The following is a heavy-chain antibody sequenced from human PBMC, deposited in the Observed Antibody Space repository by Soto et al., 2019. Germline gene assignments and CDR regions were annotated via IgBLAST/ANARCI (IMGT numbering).Heavy chain of an antibody. CDR1: GGSISSGGYY. CDR2: IYYSGST. CDR3: ARVSMVRGVRYYGMDV. J-gene: IGHJ6*02. D-gene: IGHD3-10*01. V-gene: IGHV4-31*03. Sequence: PSETLSLTCTVSGGSISSGGYYWSWIRQHPGKGLEWIGYIYYSGSTYYNPSLKSRVTISVDTSKNQFSLKLSSVTAADTAVYYCARVSMVRGVRYYGMDVWGQGTTVTVSS.